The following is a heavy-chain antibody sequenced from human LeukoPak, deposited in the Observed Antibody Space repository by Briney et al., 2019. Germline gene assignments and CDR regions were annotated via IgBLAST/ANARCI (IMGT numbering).Heavy chain of an antibody. CDR3: ARDRALYDSRRGYYYTEDDY. J-gene: IGHJ4*02. CDR1: GFTFSTYW. V-gene: IGHV3-7*01. D-gene: IGHD3-22*01. CDR2: INQDGSEK. Sequence: SGGSLRLSCAASGFTFSTYWMSWVRQAPGKGLEWVAKINQDGSEKYSVDSVKGRFTISRDNAKRSLYLQMNSLRADDTAVYYCARDRALYDSRRGYYYTEDDYWGQGTLVTVSS.